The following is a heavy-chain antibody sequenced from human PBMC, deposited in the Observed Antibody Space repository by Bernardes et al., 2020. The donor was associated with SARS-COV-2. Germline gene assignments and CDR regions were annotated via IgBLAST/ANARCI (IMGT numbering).Heavy chain of an antibody. CDR3: ARSDYGDQGSDAFDI. J-gene: IGHJ2*01. CDR1: GFTFSSYG. D-gene: IGHD4-17*01. Sequence: GGSLRLSCAASGFTFSSYGMHWVRQAPGKGLEWVAVIWYDGSNKYYADSVKGRFTISRDNSKNTLYLQMNSLRAEDTAVYYCARSDYGDQGSDAFDIWGRGTLVTVSS. V-gene: IGHV3-33*01. CDR2: IWYDGSNK.